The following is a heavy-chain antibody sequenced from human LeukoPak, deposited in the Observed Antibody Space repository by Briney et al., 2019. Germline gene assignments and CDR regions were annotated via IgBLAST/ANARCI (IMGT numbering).Heavy chain of an antibody. J-gene: IGHJ5*02. Sequence: GGSLRLSCAGSGFTFDDYAMHWVRHAPGKGLEWVSAISWNGGTIGYADSVKGRFTISRDNAKNSLYLQMNSLRAEDTALYYCAKGHYGDYDNWFDPWGQGTLVTVSS. CDR3: AKGHYGDYDNWFDP. V-gene: IGHV3-9*01. D-gene: IGHD4-17*01. CDR1: GFTFDDYA. CDR2: ISWNGGTI.